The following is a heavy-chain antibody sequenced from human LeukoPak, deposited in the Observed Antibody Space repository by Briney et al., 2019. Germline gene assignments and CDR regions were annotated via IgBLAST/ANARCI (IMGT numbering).Heavy chain of an antibody. Sequence: AGSVKVSCKASGYTFTSYGISWVRQAPGQGLEWMGWISAYNGNTNYAQKLKGRVTMTTDKSTSTVYMELRSLRSEDTAVYYCARLCPGVFGFDYWGQGTLVTVSS. CDR3: ARLCPGVFGFDY. V-gene: IGHV1-18*01. CDR2: ISAYNGNT. D-gene: IGHD3-16*02. CDR1: GYTFTSYG. J-gene: IGHJ4*02.